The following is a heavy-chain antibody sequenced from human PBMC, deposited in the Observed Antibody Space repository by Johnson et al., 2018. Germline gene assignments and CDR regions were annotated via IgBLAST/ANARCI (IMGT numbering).Heavy chain of an antibody. CDR1: SGSISSSTYY. CDR2: IYYSGSS. CDR3: ARQAYGSGWYFEY. Sequence: QVQLQESGPGLVKPSETLSLTCAVSSGSISSSTYYWAWIRQPPGKGLEWIGTIYYSGSSYYNPSLKSRVTISVDTSKNQFSLKLRSVTAADTAVFYCARQAYGSGWYFEYWGQGTLVSVSS. V-gene: IGHV4-39*01. D-gene: IGHD6-19*01. J-gene: IGHJ4*02.